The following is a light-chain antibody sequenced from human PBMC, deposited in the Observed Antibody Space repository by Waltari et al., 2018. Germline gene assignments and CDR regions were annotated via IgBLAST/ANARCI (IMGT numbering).Light chain of an antibody. CDR3: CSYAGLGIYV. J-gene: IGLJ1*01. CDR1: SSDVGNYNL. CDR2: EVT. V-gene: IGLV2-23*02. Sequence: QSGLTQPASVSGSPGQSITISCTAPSSDVGNYNLVSWYQQYPGKAPKLMVYEVTKRTSGVSDRFSGSKSGNTASLTISGLQSEDEADYYCCSYAGLGIYVFGTGTKVTVL.